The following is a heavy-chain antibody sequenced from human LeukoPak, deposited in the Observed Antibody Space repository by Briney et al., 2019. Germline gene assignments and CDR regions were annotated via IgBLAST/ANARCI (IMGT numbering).Heavy chain of an antibody. Sequence: GGSLRLSCAASGFTFSSYWMHWVRQAPGKGLEWVAFTRYDGNIKYYADSVKGRFTISRDNFKNTLSLQMNGLRVEDTALYYCVNSGFDPWGQGTLVTVSS. V-gene: IGHV3-30*02. D-gene: IGHD3-10*01. CDR2: TRYDGNIK. J-gene: IGHJ5*02. CDR3: VNSGFDP. CDR1: GFTFSSYW.